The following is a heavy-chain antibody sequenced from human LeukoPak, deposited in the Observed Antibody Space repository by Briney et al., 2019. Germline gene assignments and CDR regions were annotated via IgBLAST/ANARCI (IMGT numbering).Heavy chain of an antibody. V-gene: IGHV3-30-3*01. CDR1: XFTFSSYS. Sequence: QPGRSLRLSCAASXFTFSSYSMHWVRQAPGKGLEWVAVISSDGVNHYYADSVEGRFTISRDNSKNTLYLQMYSLRAEDTAVYYCARDPMADFDYWGQGTLVTVSS. J-gene: IGHJ4*02. CDR3: ARDPMADFDY. CDR2: ISSDGVNH. D-gene: IGHD2-8*01.